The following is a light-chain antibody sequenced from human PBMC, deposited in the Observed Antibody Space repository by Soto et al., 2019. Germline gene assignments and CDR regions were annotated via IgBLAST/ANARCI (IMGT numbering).Light chain of an antibody. CDR2: KDT. J-gene: IGLJ3*02. Sequence: SYELTQPSSVSVSPGQTAMITCSGKVLAKKYARWFQQKPGQAPVVVIYKDTERPSGIPERFSGSSSGTTVTLTISGAQFEDEADYYCYSAADNNLVFGGGTKPIVL. CDR3: YSAADNNLV. CDR1: VLAKKY. V-gene: IGLV3-27*01.